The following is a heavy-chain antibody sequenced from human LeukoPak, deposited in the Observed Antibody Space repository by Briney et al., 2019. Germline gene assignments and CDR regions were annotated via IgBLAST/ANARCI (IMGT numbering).Heavy chain of an antibody. J-gene: IGHJ4*02. Sequence: ASVKVSCKASGYTFTSYDINWVRQATGQGLEWMGRMNPNSGNTGYAQKFQGRVTITRNTSISTAYMELSSLRSEDTAVYYCARGPEWLPGGGDYWGQGTLVTVSS. CDR2: MNPNSGNT. CDR3: ARGPEWLPGGGDY. D-gene: IGHD3-3*01. CDR1: GYTFTSYD. V-gene: IGHV1-8*03.